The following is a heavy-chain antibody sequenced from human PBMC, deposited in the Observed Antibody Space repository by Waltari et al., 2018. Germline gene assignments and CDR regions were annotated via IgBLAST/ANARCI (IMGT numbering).Heavy chain of an antibody. Sequence: QVQLQQWGAGLLKPSETLSLTCAVYGGSFSGYYWSWLRQPPGKGREGIGEVNHSGSTNYNPALKSRVTISVDTSKNQFLLVLSSVTAADTAVYYCARESPGGSGADYWGQGTLVTVSS. D-gene: IGHD2-15*01. V-gene: IGHV4-34*01. CDR3: ARESPGGSGADY. CDR2: VNHSGST. CDR1: GGSFSGYY. J-gene: IGHJ4*02.